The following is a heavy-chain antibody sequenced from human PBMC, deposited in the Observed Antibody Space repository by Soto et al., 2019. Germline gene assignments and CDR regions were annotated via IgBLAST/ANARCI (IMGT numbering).Heavy chain of an antibody. CDR2: IYWDDDK. CDR1: GFSLSTSGVG. V-gene: IGHV2-5*02. CDR3: AHIVVVVPAAISWFDP. J-gene: IGHJ5*02. D-gene: IGHD2-2*02. Sequence: SGPTLVNPTQTLTLTCTFSGFSLSTSGVGVGWIRQPPGKALEWLALIYWDDDKRYSPSLKSRLTITKDTSKNQVVLTMTNMDPVDTATYYCAHIVVVVPAAISWFDPWGQGTLVTVSS.